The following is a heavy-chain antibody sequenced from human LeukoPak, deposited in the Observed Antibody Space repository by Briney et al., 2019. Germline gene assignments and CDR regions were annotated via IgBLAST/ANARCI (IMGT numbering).Heavy chain of an antibody. J-gene: IGHJ6*02. CDR1: GYTLSKIS. CDR3: ARGGTYYYYGMDV. V-gene: IGHV1-46*01. CDR2: VNLSGGST. D-gene: IGHD1-26*01. Sequence: ASVKVSCKVSGYTLSKISIHWVRQAPGQGLEWMGMVNLSGGSTNYAQKFQGRVTMTRDTSTTTVYMELSSLRSEDTAIYYCARGGTYYYYGMDVWGQGTTVTVSS.